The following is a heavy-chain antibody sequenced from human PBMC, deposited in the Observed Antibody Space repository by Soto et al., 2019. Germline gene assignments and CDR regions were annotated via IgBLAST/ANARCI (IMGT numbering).Heavy chain of an antibody. J-gene: IGHJ6*02. Sequence: EVQLVESGGGLVQPGGSLRLSCAASGFTFSSYSMNWVRQAPGKGLEWVSYISSSSSTIYYADSVKGRFTISRDNAKNSLYLQMNSLRDEDTAVYYCARSGYSYGYIHYGMDVWGQGTTVTVSS. CDR2: ISSSSSTI. V-gene: IGHV3-48*02. D-gene: IGHD5-18*01. CDR3: ARSGYSYGYIHYGMDV. CDR1: GFTFSSYS.